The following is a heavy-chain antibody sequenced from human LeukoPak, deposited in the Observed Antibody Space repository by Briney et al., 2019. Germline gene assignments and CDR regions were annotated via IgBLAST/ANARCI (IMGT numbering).Heavy chain of an antibody. CDR3: TRNRTPYGDGVDN. CDR1: GGSISSSSYY. Sequence: SETLSLTCTVSGGSISSSSYYWGWIRQPPGEGLEWIGNIYYSGNTYYNPSLKSRVTISVDTSKNQFSLKLSSVTAADTAVYYCTRNRTPYGDGVDNWGQGTLVTVSS. CDR2: IYYSGNT. J-gene: IGHJ4*02. V-gene: IGHV4-39*07. D-gene: IGHD4-17*01.